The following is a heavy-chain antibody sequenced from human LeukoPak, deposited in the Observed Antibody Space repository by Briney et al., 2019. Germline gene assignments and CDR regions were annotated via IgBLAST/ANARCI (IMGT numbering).Heavy chain of an antibody. CDR1: GLTFSSYA. Sequence: GGSLRLSCAASGLTFSSYAMSWVRQAPGKGLEWVSAISGSGGSTYYADSVKGRFTISRDNSKNTLYLQMNSLRAEDTAVYYCAKVLRGSGSKGGYFDYWGQGTLVTVSS. CDR2: ISGSGGST. D-gene: IGHD1-26*01. V-gene: IGHV3-23*01. CDR3: AKVLRGSGSKGGYFDY. J-gene: IGHJ4*02.